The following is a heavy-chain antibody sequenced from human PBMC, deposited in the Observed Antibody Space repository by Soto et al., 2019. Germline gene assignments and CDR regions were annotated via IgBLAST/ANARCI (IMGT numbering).Heavy chain of an antibody. CDR2: IYHGGTT. D-gene: IGHD6-19*01. J-gene: IGHJ4*01. CDR3: ARVHVMVVAGSTFDY. CDR1: CYSISSGSY. V-gene: IGHV4-38-2*02. Sequence: PWETLSLTCTVSCYSISSGSYWAWIRQPPGKGPEWIASIYHGGTTFYNPSLKGRITISVDTSNNQFSLKLTSVTAADTAVYYCARVHVMVVAGSTFDYWGHGTLVTFSS.